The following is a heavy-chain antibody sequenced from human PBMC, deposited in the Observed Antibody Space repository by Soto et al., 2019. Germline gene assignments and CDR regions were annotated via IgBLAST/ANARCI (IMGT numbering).Heavy chain of an antibody. V-gene: IGHV3-30-3*01. J-gene: IGHJ6*02. CDR3: ARGPGTVSYYYYYGMDV. CDR1: GFTFSSYA. D-gene: IGHD4-17*01. Sequence: GGSLRLSCAASGFTFSSYAMHWVRQAPGKGLEWVAVISYDGSNKCYADSVKGRFTISRDNSKNTLYLQMNSLRAEDTAVYYCARGPGTVSYYYYYGMDVWGQGTTVTVSS. CDR2: ISYDGSNK.